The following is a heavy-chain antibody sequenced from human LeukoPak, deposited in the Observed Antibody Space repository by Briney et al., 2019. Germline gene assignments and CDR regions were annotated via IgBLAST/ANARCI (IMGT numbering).Heavy chain of an antibody. D-gene: IGHD3-3*01. Sequence: GGSLRLSCAASGFTFSSYAMSWVRQAPGKGLEWVSAISGSGGSTYYADSVKGRFTISRDNSKNTLYLQMNSLRAEDTAVYYCAKGDLYYDFWSGYYTGPGAIDYWGQGTLVTVSS. CDR3: AKGDLYYDFWSGYYTGPGAIDY. J-gene: IGHJ4*02. V-gene: IGHV3-23*01. CDR2: ISGSGGST. CDR1: GFTFSSYA.